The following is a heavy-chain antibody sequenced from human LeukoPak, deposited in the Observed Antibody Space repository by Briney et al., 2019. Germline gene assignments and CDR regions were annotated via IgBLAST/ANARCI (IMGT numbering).Heavy chain of an antibody. D-gene: IGHD6-19*01. J-gene: IGHJ4*02. CDR2: ISYVGKNE. V-gene: IGHV3-30*04. CDR1: GFTFSRYG. CDR3: VRGDPHFSYNNDWYGKKFDY. Sequence: GTSLRLSCAASGFTFSRYGMHWVRQAPGKGLEWVAVISYVGKNETYADSVKGRFTISRDTSRNTVSLQMHSLTTEDTAVYYCVRGDPHFSYNNDWYGKKFDYWGQGTLVTVSS.